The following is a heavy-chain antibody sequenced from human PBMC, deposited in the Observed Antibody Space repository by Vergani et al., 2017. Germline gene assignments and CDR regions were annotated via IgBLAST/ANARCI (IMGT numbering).Heavy chain of an antibody. J-gene: IGHJ6*02. V-gene: IGHV1-18*01. D-gene: IGHD2-21*01. CDR3: ASEGGDAVVVSAIPYYYYGMDV. Sequence: QVQLVQSGAEEKKPGASVKVSCKASGYTFTSYGISWVRQAPGQGLEWMGWISAYNGNTNYAQKLQGRVTMTTDTSTRTAYMELRSLRSDDTAVYYCASEGGDAVVVSAIPYYYYGMDVWGQGTTVTVSS. CDR1: GYTFTSYG. CDR2: ISAYNGNT.